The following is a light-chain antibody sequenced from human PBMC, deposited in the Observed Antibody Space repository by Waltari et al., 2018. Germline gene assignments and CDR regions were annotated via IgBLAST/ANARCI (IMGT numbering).Light chain of an antibody. CDR2: EVN. CDR3: SSYAGSNNLL. CDR1: SSDVGGYNY. V-gene: IGLV2-8*01. J-gene: IGLJ2*01. Sequence: QSALTQPPSASGSPGQSVTISCTGTSSDVGGYNYVSWYQQHPGKAPKVMIYEVNKRPSGVPDRFAGCKSGNTASLTGSGLQDEDEADYYCSSYAGSNNLLFGGGTKLTVL.